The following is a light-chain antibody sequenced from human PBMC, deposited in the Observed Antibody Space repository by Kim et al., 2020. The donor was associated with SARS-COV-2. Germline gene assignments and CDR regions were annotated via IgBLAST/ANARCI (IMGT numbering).Light chain of an antibody. CDR1: SSDIGTYNL. J-gene: IGLJ3*02. CDR2: EGS. V-gene: IGLV2-23*01. Sequence: QSALTQPASVSGSPGQSITISCTGTSSDIGTYNLVSWYQQHPGKAPKLMIYEGSKRPSGVSNRFSGSKSGNTASLTISGLQAEDEADYYCCSYAGTYTPHWVFGGGTQLTVL. CDR3: CSYAGTYTPHWV.